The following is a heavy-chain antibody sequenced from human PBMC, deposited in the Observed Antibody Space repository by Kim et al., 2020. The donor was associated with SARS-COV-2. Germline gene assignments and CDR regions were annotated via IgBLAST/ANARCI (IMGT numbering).Heavy chain of an antibody. Sequence: ASVKVSCKASGYTFTTYAICWLRQAPGQGPEWMGWIDTNTGNPTYVQGFIGRFVFSVDTSVSTAYLEISSLKIEDTAVYYCARDIYVSESFPLNYWGQGTLVTVSS. CDR3: ARDIYVSESFPLNY. D-gene: IGHD3-10*01. CDR1: GYTFTTYA. CDR2: IDTNTGNP. V-gene: IGHV7-4-1*02. J-gene: IGHJ4*02.